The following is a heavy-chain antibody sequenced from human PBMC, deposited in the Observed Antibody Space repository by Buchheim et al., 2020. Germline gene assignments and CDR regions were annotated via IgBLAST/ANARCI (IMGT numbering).Heavy chain of an antibody. Sequence: EVQLVESGGGLVQPGGSLRLSCAASGFSFSNYWMQWVRQVPGKGLAWVSRIDSDGSSARYADSVKGRFTISRDNAKNTLYLQMDSLRAEDTAVYFCARVAGASSDFPTDYWGQGTL. D-gene: IGHD6-19*01. CDR1: GFSFSNYW. CDR2: IDSDGSSA. J-gene: IGHJ4*02. CDR3: ARVAGASSDFPTDY. V-gene: IGHV3-74*01.